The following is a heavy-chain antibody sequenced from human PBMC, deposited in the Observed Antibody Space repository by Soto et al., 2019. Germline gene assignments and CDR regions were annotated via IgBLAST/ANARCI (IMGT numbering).Heavy chain of an antibody. D-gene: IGHD2-2*01. Sequence: PSETLSLTCAIPGAPITWGDYSWNWIRQPPGKGLEWIGYTFHGGSTYYNPSLRSRVTISVDRSRTQFSLKMNSVTAADTAVYYCARGRVVVPAAVMFNCLDPWGQGALVTVSS. CDR2: TFHGGST. J-gene: IGHJ5*02. CDR3: ARGRVVVPAAVMFNCLDP. CDR1: GAPITWGDYS. V-gene: IGHV4-30-2*01.